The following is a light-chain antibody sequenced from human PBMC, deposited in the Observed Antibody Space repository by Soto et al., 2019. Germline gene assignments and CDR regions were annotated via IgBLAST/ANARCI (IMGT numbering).Light chain of an antibody. J-gene: IGLJ2*01. CDR1: SSDVGGYNY. CDR3: SSYTSSSTVV. V-gene: IGLV2-14*01. CDR2: EVS. Sequence: QSALTPPASVSGSPGQSIPISCTGTSSDVGGYNYVSWYQQHPGKAPKLMIYEVSNRPSGVSTRFSGSKSGNTASLTISGLQAEDEADYYCSSYTSSSTVVFGGGTKLTVL.